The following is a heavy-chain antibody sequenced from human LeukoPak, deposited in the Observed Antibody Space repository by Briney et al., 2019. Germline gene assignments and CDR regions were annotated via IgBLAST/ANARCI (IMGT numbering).Heavy chain of an antibody. D-gene: IGHD6-13*01. CDR1: GGSISSYY. J-gene: IGHJ4*02. CDR2: IYYSGST. V-gene: IGHV4-59*01. Sequence: SETLSLTCTVSGGSISSYYWTWIRQPPGKGLEWIGYIYYSGSTNYSPSLKSRVTISVDTSKNQFSLKLSSVTAADTAVYYCARGGGYSSSWSYWGQGTLVTVSS. CDR3: ARGGGYSSSWSY.